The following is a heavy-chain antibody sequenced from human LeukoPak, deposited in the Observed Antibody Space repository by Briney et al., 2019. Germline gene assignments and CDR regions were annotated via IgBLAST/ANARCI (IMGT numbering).Heavy chain of an antibody. CDR2: IIPTFNTA. D-gene: IGHD3-3*01. V-gene: IGHV1-69*13. CDR1: GGTFSSYA. Sequence: VASVKVSCKASGGTFSSYAISWVRQAPGQGLEWMGGIIPTFNTADYAQKFQGRVTITADESTSTAYMELSSLRSEDTAVYYCARVVAALYYDFWSGSYFDCWGQGTLVTVSS. CDR3: ARVVAALYYDFWSGSYFDC. J-gene: IGHJ4*02.